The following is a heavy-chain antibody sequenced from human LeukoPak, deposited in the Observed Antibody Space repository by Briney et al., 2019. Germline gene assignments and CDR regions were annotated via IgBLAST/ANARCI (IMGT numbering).Heavy chain of an antibody. CDR3: ATPIAAAPI. CDR2: ISSSSSYI. J-gene: IGHJ6*04. D-gene: IGHD6-13*01. V-gene: IGHV3-21*01. CDR1: GFTFSSYS. Sequence: GGSLRLSCAASGFTFSSYSMNWVRQAPGKGLEWVSSISSSSSYIYYADSVEGRFTISRDNVKNSLYLQMNSLRAEDTAVYYCATPIAAAPIWGKGTTVTVSS.